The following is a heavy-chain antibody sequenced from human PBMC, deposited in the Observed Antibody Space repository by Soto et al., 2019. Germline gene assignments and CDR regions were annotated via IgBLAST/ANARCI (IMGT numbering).Heavy chain of an antibody. Sequence: QVTLKESGPVLVKPTETLTLTCTVSGFSLSNTRMGVSWIRQPPGKALEWLAHIFSNDEKSYSTSLKSRLTISKDTSKSQVVLSTTNMDPVDTATYYCTRIEKGSATYIWGQGTLVTVSS. J-gene: IGHJ4*02. CDR2: IFSNDEK. CDR1: GFSLSNTRMG. V-gene: IGHV2-26*01. CDR3: TRIEKGSATYI. D-gene: IGHD3-10*01.